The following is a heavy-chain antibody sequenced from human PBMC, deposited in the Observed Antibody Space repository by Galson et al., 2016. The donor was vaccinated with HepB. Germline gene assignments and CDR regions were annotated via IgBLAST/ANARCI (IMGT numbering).Heavy chain of an antibody. J-gene: IGHJ5*01. Sequence: SLRLSCAASGFTFSDYYMSWIRQAPGKGLEWVSTIVSDGRTYYGDAVTGRFTISRDTSTNELFLQMNSLRAEDTAIYSCAKDCGYDYGPNLDSWGQGTLVTVTS. V-gene: IGHV3-23*01. D-gene: IGHD4/OR15-4a*01. CDR2: IVSDGRT. CDR1: GFTFSDYY. CDR3: AKDCGYDYGPNLDS.